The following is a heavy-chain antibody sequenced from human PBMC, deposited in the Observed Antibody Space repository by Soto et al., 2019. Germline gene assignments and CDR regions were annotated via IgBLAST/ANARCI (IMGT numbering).Heavy chain of an antibody. V-gene: IGHV4-59*01. J-gene: IGHJ5*02. CDR1: GGSISSYY. Sequence: PSETLSLTCTVSGGSISSYYWSWIRQPPGKGLEWIGYIYYSGSTNYNPSLKSRVTISVDTSKNQFSLKLSSVTAADTAVYYCARRTAAASRNWFDPWGQGTLVTVSS. D-gene: IGHD6-13*01. CDR3: ARRTAAASRNWFDP. CDR2: IYYSGST.